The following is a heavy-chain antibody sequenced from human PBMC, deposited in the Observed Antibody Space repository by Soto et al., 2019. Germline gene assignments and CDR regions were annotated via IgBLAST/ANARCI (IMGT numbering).Heavy chain of an antibody. CDR2: INPNGGST. D-gene: IGHD2-2*01. Sequence: ASVKVSCKASGYTFTSYYMHCVRQAPGQGLEWMGLINPNGGSTSYAQKFQGRVTMTRDTSTSTVYMELSSLRSEDTAVYYCAIGCSSTSCYFLFDPWGQGTLVTVSS. CDR3: AIGCSSTSCYFLFDP. V-gene: IGHV1-46*03. J-gene: IGHJ5*02. CDR1: GYTFTSYY.